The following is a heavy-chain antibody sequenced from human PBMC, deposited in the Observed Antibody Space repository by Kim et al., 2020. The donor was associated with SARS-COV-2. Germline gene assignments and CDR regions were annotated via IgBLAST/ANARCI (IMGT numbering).Heavy chain of an antibody. J-gene: IGHJ3*02. Sequence: GGSLRLSCAASTFTLSNAWMNWVRQSPEKGLEWIGRIKSKTDGGTTEYAPPVKDRFTISRDDSKNTLSLEMNSLKTEDTAVYYCTPSAPGTNDFKIWGQGTLVTVSS. CDR2: IKSKTDGGTT. CDR3: TPSAPGTNDFKI. V-gene: IGHV3-15*01. CDR1: TFTLSNAW.